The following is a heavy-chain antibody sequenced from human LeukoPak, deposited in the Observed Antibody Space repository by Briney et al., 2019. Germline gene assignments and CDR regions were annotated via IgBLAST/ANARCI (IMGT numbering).Heavy chain of an antibody. CDR3: ARDSGSTVTTYDY. V-gene: IGHV3-33*01. D-gene: IGHD4-17*01. J-gene: IGHJ4*02. Sequence: PGGSXRLSCAASGFTFSSYGMHWVRQAPGKXXXGVAVIWYDGSNKYYADSVKGRFTISRDNSKNTLYLQMNSLRAEDTAVYYCARDSGSTVTTYDYWGQGTLVTVSS. CDR1: GFTFSSYG. CDR2: IWYDGSNK.